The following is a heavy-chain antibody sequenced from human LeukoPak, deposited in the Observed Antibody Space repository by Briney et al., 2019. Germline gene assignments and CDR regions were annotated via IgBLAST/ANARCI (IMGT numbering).Heavy chain of an antibody. V-gene: IGHV1-2*06. D-gene: IGHD3-3*01. Sequence: ASVKVSCKASGYTFTGYYMHWVRQAPGQGLEWMGRINPNSGGTNYAQKFQGRVTMTRDTSISTAYMELSRLRSDDTAVYYCARDIVRYYDFWSGYYTGGYCMDVWGKGTTVTASS. CDR3: ARDIVRYYDFWSGYYTGGYCMDV. CDR1: GYTFTGYY. CDR2: INPNSGGT. J-gene: IGHJ6*03.